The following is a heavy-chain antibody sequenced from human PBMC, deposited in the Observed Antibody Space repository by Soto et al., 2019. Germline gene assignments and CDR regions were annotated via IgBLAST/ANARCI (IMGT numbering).Heavy chain of an antibody. CDR2: IFYSGSP. J-gene: IGHJ6*02. D-gene: IGHD3-10*01. Sequence: QVQLQESGPGLVKPSETLSLTCTVSGGSISGYYWSWVRLPPGKGLEWLGYIFYSGSPSYNPSLKSRVTISVDTSKNQASLKLRSVSAADTAVYYCAREPPYGSASSGMDVWGHGTTVIVSS. V-gene: IGHV4-59*01. CDR1: GGSISGYY. CDR3: AREPPYGSASSGMDV.